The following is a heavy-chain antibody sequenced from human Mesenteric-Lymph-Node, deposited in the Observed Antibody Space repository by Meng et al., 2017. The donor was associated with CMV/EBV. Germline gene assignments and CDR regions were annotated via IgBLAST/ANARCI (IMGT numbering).Heavy chain of an antibody. J-gene: IGHJ3*02. V-gene: IGHV1-69*05. Sequence: SVKVSCKASGGTFRSYAFTWVRQAPGQGLEWMGGIIPIFGTTGYAQKFQGRVTITTDESTSTAYMELNSLRSEDTAVYYCARGKGATSGSFDIWGQGTMVTVSS. D-gene: IGHD1-26*01. CDR2: IIPIFGTT. CDR1: GGTFRSYA. CDR3: ARGKGATSGSFDI.